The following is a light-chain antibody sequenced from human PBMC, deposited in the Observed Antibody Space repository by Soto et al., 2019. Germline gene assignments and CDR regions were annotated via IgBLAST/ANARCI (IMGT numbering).Light chain of an antibody. V-gene: IGLV2-14*01. J-gene: IGLJ3*02. CDR3: SSYTRSSTPWV. CDR2: EVS. Sequence: QSALTQPASVSGSPGQSITISCTGTSSDVGGYNYVSWYQQHPGKAPKLMMYEVSNRPSGVSNRFSGSKSGNTASLTISGLQAEDEADYYCSSYTRSSTPWVFGGGTKLTVL. CDR1: SSDVGGYNY.